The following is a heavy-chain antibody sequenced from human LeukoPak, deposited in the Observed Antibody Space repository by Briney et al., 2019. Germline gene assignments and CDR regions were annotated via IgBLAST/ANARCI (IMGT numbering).Heavy chain of an antibody. CDR1: GFTFSSYS. Sequence: GGSLRLSCAASGFTFSSYSMDWVRQAPGKGLEWVSSISSSSSYIYYADSEKGRFTISRDNAKNSLYLQMNSLRAEDTAVYYCASTLVGATGFDPWGQGTLVTVSS. CDR3: ASTLVGATGFDP. V-gene: IGHV3-21*01. D-gene: IGHD1-26*01. CDR2: ISSSSSYI. J-gene: IGHJ5*02.